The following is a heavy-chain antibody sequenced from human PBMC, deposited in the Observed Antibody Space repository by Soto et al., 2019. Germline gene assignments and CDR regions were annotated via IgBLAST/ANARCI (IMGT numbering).Heavy chain of an antibody. Sequence: QVPLVQSGAEVKKPGASVKVSCQASGYTFTSYAMHWVRQAPGQRLEWMGWINAGNGNTKYSQNFQGRVTITRDTSASTAYMELSSLRSEDTAVYYCARPLSGYDLGYWGQGTLVTVSS. CDR1: GYTFTSYA. J-gene: IGHJ4*02. CDR2: INAGNGNT. CDR3: ARPLSGYDLGY. V-gene: IGHV1-3*01. D-gene: IGHD5-12*01.